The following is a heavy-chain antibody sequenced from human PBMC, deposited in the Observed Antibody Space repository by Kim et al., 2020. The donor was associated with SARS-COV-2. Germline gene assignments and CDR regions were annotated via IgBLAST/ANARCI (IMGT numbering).Heavy chain of an antibody. V-gene: IGHV3-9*01. D-gene: IGHD5-12*01. J-gene: IGHJ6*02. CDR1: GFTFDDYA. CDR2: ISWNSGSI. Sequence: GGSLRLSCAASGFTFDDYAMHWVRQAPGKGLEWVSGISWNSGSIGYADSVKGRFTISRDNAKNSLYLQMNSLRAEDTALYYCAKDRSRNFPQLRNSGYDLGPFYYYYGMDVWGQGTTVTVSS. CDR3: AKDRSRNFPQLRNSGYDLGPFYYYYGMDV.